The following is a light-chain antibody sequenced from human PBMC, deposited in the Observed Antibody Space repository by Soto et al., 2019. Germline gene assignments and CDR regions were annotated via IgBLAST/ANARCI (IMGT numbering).Light chain of an antibody. J-gene: IGLJ3*02. CDR3: SSYTTTNSWV. CDR2: DVS. Sequence: QSVLTQPATVSGSPGQSITISCTGTNSDVGAYNYVSWYQDHPGKAPKLIIFDVSNRPSGVSDRFSGSKSGNAASLTISGLQAEDEADYYCSSYTTTNSWVFGGGNKVTVL. CDR1: NSDVGAYNY. V-gene: IGLV2-14*03.